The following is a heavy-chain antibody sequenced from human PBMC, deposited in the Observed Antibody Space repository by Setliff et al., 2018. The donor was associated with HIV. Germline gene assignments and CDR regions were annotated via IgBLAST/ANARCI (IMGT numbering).Heavy chain of an antibody. CDR3: ARLSRHYSDSTAYHGAFDV. V-gene: IGHV5-51*01. J-gene: IGHJ3*01. CDR1: GYSFNIYW. D-gene: IGHD3-22*01. Sequence: GESLKISCKGSGYSFNIYWIGWVRQMPGKGLEWMGIIYPGDSDTIYSPSFQGQVTISVDKSITTAYLQWSSLKAPDTAMYYCARLSRHYSDSTAYHGAFDVWGQGTKVTVSS. CDR2: IYPGDSDT.